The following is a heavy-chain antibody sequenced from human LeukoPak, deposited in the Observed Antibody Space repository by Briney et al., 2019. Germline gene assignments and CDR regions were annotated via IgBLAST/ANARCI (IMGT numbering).Heavy chain of an antibody. Sequence: GSLRLSCAASGFPFSSYAMHWVRQAPGKGLEWVAVISYDGSNKYYADSVKGRFTISRDNSKNTLYLQMNSLRAEDTAVYYCARDSGWYVPGYWGQGTLVTVSS. CDR2: ISYDGSNK. CDR1: GFPFSSYA. J-gene: IGHJ4*02. V-gene: IGHV3-30*04. CDR3: ARDSGWYVPGY. D-gene: IGHD6-19*01.